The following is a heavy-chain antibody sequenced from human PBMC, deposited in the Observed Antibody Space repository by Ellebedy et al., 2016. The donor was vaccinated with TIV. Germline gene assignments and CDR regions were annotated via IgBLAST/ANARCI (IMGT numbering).Heavy chain of an antibody. CDR2: FDPEDGET. V-gene: IGHV1-24*01. CDR3: ATCYWNAYAFDI. J-gene: IGHJ3*02. Sequence: ASVKVSCXVSGYTLTELSMHWVRQAPGKGLEWMGGFDPEDGETIYAQKFQGRVTMTEDTSTDTAYMELSSLRSEDTAVYYCATCYWNAYAFDIWGQGTMVTVSS. D-gene: IGHD1-1*01. CDR1: GYTLTELS.